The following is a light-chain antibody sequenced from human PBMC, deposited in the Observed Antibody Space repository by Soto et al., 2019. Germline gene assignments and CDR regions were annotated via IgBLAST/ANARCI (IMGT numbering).Light chain of an antibody. CDR1: QSVSSN. CDR3: QQYNNWPPLT. J-gene: IGKJ1*01. V-gene: IGKV3-15*01. CDR2: DTS. Sequence: EIVMTQSPATLSVSPGERATLSCRASQSVSSNLAWYQQKPGQAPRLLIYDTSTRATGLPARFSGSGSGTECTLTISSLQSEDFAVYYCQQYNNWPPLTFGQGTKVEIK.